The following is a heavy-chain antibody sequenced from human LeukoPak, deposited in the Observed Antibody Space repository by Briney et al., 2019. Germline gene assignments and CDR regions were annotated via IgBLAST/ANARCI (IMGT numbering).Heavy chain of an antibody. J-gene: IGHJ4*02. CDR3: AKSTTVTQRGYFDY. D-gene: IGHD4-17*01. V-gene: IGHV3-30*18. CDR1: GFTFSSYG. CDR2: ISYDGSNK. Sequence: GGSLRLSCAASGFTFSSYGMHWVRQAPAKGLEWVAIISYDGSNKYSADSVKGRFTISRDNSKNTLYLQMNSLRAEDTAVYYCAKSTTVTQRGYFDYWGQGTLVTVSS.